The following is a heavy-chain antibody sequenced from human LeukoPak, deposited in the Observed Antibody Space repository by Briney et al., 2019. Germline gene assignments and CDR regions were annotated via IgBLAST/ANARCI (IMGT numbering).Heavy chain of an antibody. V-gene: IGHV3-33*06. D-gene: IGHD3-16*01. Sequence: PGRSLRLSCAASGFTSSSYGMHWVRQAPGKGLEWVAVIWYDGSNKYYADSVKGRFTISRDNSKNTLYLQMNSLRAEDTGVYYCAKDTDAYGGDMDVWGKGTTVTVSS. CDR3: AKDTDAYGGDMDV. J-gene: IGHJ6*03. CDR2: IWYDGSNK. CDR1: GFTSSSYG.